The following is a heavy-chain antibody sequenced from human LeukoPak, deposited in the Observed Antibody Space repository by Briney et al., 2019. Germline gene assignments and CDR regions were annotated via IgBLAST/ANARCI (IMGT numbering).Heavy chain of an antibody. CDR1: GFTFSSYA. J-gene: IGHJ4*02. CDR2: ISGSGGST. Sequence: GGSLRLSCAASGFTFSSYAMSWVRQAPGKGLEWVSAISGSGGSTYYADSVKGRFTISRDNSKNTLYLQMNSVRAEDTAVYYCAKLSRSPWELLTFDYWGQGTLVTVSS. V-gene: IGHV3-23*01. D-gene: IGHD1-26*01. CDR3: AKLSRSPWELLTFDY.